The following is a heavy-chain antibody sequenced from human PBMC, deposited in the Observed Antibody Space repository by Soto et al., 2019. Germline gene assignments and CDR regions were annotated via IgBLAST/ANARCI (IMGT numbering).Heavy chain of an antibody. J-gene: IGHJ4*02. CDR1: GFTFSSYG. D-gene: IGHD3-10*01. Sequence: QVQLVESGGGVVQPGRSLRLSCAASGFTFSSYGMHWVRQAPGKGLEWVAVIWYDGSNKYYADSVKGRFTISRDNSKNPLYLQMNSLRAEDTAVYYWAGPGGWGQGTLVTVSS. V-gene: IGHV3-33*01. CDR3: AGPGG. CDR2: IWYDGSNK.